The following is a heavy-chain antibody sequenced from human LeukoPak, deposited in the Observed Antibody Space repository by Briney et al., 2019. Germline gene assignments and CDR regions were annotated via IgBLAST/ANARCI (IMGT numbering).Heavy chain of an antibody. CDR1: GGSISSGSYY. J-gene: IGHJ5*02. Sequence: SQTLSLTCTVSGGSISSGSYYWSWIRQPAGKGLEWIGRIYTSGSTNYNPSLKSRVTISVDTSKNQFSLKLSSVTAADTAVYYCARGYYYGPGSTYNWFDPWGQGTLVTVSS. CDR3: ARGYYYGPGSTYNWFDP. D-gene: IGHD3-10*01. V-gene: IGHV4-61*02. CDR2: IYTSGST.